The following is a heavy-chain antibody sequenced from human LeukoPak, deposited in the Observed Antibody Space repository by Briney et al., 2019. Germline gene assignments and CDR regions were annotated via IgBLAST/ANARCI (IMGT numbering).Heavy chain of an antibody. J-gene: IGHJ4*02. Sequence: SETLSLTCTVSGGSISSYYWSWIRQPPGKGLEWIGYIYYSGSTNYNPSLKSRVTIPVDTSKNQFSLKLSSVTAADTAVYYCATSRSEYSSSWYTVDYWGQGTLVTVSS. CDR1: GGSISSYY. CDR3: ATSRSEYSSSWYTVDY. V-gene: IGHV4-59*01. D-gene: IGHD6-13*01. CDR2: IYYSGST.